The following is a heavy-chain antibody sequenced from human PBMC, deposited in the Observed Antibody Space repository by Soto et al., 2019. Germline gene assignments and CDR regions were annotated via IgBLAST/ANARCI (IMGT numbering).Heavy chain of an antibody. V-gene: IGHV3-11*01. CDR3: ARVSPYDSSGYYWG. CDR2: ISSSGSTI. CDR1: GFTFSDYY. D-gene: IGHD3-22*01. Sequence: GGSLRLSCAASGFTFSDYYMSWIRQAPGKGLEWVSYISSSGSTIYYADSVKGRFTISRDNAKNSLYLQMNSLRAEDTAVYYCARVSPYDSSGYYWGWGQGTLVTVSS. J-gene: IGHJ4*02.